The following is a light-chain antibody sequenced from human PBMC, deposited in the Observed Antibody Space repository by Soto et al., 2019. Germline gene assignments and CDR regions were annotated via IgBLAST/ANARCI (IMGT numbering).Light chain of an antibody. CDR3: SSYTSSSIPV. CDR2: DVS. Sequence: QSALTQPASVSGSPGQSITISCTGTSSDVGGYNYVSWYQQHPGKAPKLMIYDVSNRPSGVSNRFSGSKSGNTASLTISGLQAEDEAVYYCSSYTSSSIPVFGGGTQLTVL. V-gene: IGLV2-14*01. CDR1: SSDVGGYNY. J-gene: IGLJ7*01.